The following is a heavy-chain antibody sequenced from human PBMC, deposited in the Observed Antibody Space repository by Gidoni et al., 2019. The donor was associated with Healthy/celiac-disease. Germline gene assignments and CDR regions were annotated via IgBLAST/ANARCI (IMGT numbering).Heavy chain of an antibody. D-gene: IGHD2-15*01. Sequence: ELQLVESGGGLVQPGGSLRLPCAASGFTFRSYWMSWVRQAPGKGLEWVANIKQDGSEKYYVDSVKGRFTISRDNAKNSLYLQMNSLRAEDTAVYYCARDTRILYDYWGQGTLVTVSS. V-gene: IGHV3-7*01. CDR2: IKQDGSEK. CDR1: GFTFRSYW. CDR3: ARDTRILYDY. J-gene: IGHJ4*02.